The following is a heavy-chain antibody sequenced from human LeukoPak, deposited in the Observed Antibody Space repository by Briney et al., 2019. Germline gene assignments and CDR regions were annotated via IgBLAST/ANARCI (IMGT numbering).Heavy chain of an antibody. Sequence: PGGSLRLSCTASGFTFSTYWMTWVRQAPGKGLEWVATMDQDGSKKYYLDSVKGRFSVSRDNAKNSLYLQLNSLSAEDTGVYYCARGRDYGDYVDYWGQGTLVTGSS. V-gene: IGHV3-7*01. J-gene: IGHJ4*02. CDR2: MDQDGSKK. CDR1: GFTFSTYW. D-gene: IGHD4-17*01. CDR3: ARGRDYGDYVDY.